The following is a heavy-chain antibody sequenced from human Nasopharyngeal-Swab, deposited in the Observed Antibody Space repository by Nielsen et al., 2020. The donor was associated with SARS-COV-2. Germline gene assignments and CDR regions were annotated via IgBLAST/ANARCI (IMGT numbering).Heavy chain of an antibody. V-gene: IGHV3-23*01. D-gene: IGHD5-12*01. CDR3: AKDRDSGDDSDDYYHYYGMDV. Sequence: GESLKISCAASGFTFRSYAISWVRQAPGKGLEWVSVISGSDHTTYYADSVKGRFTISRDNSKNTVNLQMNSLGVEDTAIYYCAKDRDSGDDSDDYYHYYGMDVWGQGTTVTVSS. CDR2: ISGSDHTT. J-gene: IGHJ6*02. CDR1: GFTFRSYA.